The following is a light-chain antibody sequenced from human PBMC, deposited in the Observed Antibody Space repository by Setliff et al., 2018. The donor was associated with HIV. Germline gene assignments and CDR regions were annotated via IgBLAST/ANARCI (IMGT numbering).Light chain of an antibody. V-gene: IGLV2-23*02. CDR2: EVT. J-gene: IGLJ1*01. CDR3: CSYTGSDTIDV. Sequence: QSALTQPASVSGSPGQAITISCTGTSGDVGTYNLVSWYQQHPGKAPQLIIYEVTKRPSGVSARFSGSKSGNTASLIISGLRAEDEADYYCCSYTGSDTIDVFGTGTKVTVL. CDR1: SGDVGTYNL.